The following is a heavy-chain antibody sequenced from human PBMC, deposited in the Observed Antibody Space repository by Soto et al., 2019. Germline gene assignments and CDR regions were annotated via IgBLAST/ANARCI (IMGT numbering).Heavy chain of an antibody. CDR3: AREAGYSVGYYYYYGMDV. V-gene: IGHV3-53*01. Sequence: GSLRLSCAASGFTVSSNYMSWVRQAPGKGLEWVSVIYSGGSTYYADSVKGRFTISRDNSKNTLYLQMNSLRAEDTAVYYCAREAGYSVGYYYYYGMDVWGQGTTVTVSS. D-gene: IGHD2-15*01. J-gene: IGHJ6*02. CDR2: IYSGGST. CDR1: GFTVSSNY.